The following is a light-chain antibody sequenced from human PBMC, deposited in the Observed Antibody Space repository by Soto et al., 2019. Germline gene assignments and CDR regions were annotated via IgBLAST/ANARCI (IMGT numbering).Light chain of an antibody. CDR2: GAF. CDR1: QSVSYN. Sequence: EIVMTQSPATLSVSPGETATLSCRASQSVSYNLAWYQQKPGQGPRLLIYGAFTRATGIPARFSGSGSWTDFTLTISSLQSEDFAVYYCQQYKNWPPLTFGGGTKVEIK. J-gene: IGKJ4*01. CDR3: QQYKNWPPLT. V-gene: IGKV3-15*01.